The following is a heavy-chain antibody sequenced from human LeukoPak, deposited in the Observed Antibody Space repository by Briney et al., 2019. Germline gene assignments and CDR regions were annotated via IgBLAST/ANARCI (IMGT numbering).Heavy chain of an antibody. CDR2: ISGSGGST. J-gene: IGHJ5*02. CDR1: GFTFSSYA. V-gene: IGHV3-23*01. Sequence: GGSLRLSCAASGFTFSSYAMSWVRQAPGKGLGWVSAISGSGGSTYYADSVKGRFTISRDNSKNTLYLQMNSLRAEDTAVYYCAKLRDIVVVPAALNWFDPWGQGTLVTVSS. D-gene: IGHD2-2*01. CDR3: AKLRDIVVVPAALNWFDP.